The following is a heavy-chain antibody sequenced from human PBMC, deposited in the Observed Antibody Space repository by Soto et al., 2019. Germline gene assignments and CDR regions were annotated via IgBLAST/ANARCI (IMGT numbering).Heavy chain of an antibody. CDR1: GGSISSSSYY. CDR3: SRRGYYYDSSGYPYYFDY. D-gene: IGHD3-22*01. J-gene: IGHJ4*02. V-gene: IGHV4-39*01. CDR2: IYYSGST. Sequence: LSLTCTVSGGSISSSSYYWGWIRQPPGKGLEWIGSIYYSGSTYYNPSLKSRVTISVDTSRNQFSLKLSSVTAADTAVYYCSRRGYYYDSSGYPYYFDYWGQGTLGTVSS.